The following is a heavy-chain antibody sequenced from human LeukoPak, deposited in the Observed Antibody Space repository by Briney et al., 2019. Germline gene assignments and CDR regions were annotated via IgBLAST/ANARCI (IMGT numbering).Heavy chain of an antibody. CDR3: ARETSYGSGWYYFDY. D-gene: IGHD6-19*01. CDR2: ISSSSTYI. J-gene: IGHJ4*02. CDR1: GFTFSSYS. Sequence: PGGSLRLSCAASGFTFSSYSLNWVRQAPGKGLEWVSSISSSSTYIYYADSVKGRFTISRDNAKNSLYLQMNSLRAEDTAVYYCARETSYGSGWYYFDYWGQGTLVTVSS. V-gene: IGHV3-21*01.